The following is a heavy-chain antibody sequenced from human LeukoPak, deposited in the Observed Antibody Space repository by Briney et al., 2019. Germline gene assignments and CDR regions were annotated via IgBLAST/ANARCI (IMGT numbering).Heavy chain of an antibody. D-gene: IGHD1-26*01. V-gene: IGHV3-23*01. Sequence: GGSLRLSCAASVFTFSNYAMRWVRQAPGKGLEWVSAFSGSGSSTYYADCVNGPFTIFRDNSKNKLYLQMHSLRAKDTAVYYCAKLGATDAFDIWGQGTMVTVSS. J-gene: IGHJ3*02. CDR3: AKLGATDAFDI. CDR2: FSGSGSST. CDR1: VFTFSNYA.